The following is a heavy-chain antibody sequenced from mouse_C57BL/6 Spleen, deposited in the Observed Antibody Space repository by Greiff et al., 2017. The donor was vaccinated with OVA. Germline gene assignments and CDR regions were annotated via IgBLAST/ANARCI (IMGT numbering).Heavy chain of an antibody. V-gene: IGHV1-18*01. CDR3: ARGPFITTVVATRGAMDY. D-gene: IGHD1-1*01. CDR1: GYTFTDYN. CDR2: INPNNGGT. J-gene: IGHJ4*01. Sequence: VQLQQSGPELVKPGASVKIPCKASGYTFTDYNMDWVKQSHGKSLEWIGDINPNNGGTIYNQKFKGKATLTVDKSSSTAYMELRSLTSEDTAVYYCARGPFITTVVATRGAMDYWGQGTSVTVSS.